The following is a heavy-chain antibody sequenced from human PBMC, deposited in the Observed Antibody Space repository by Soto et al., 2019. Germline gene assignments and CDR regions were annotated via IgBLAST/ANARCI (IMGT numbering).Heavy chain of an antibody. Sequence: GGSLRLSCTASGFRLGTYGMHWVRRAPGKGLEWVAVIWNDGTNKYQADSVKGRFTVSRDNSKNTLYLQMNSLRVEDTAVYYCARIRIDVAGHYYGMDVWGQGTTVTVSS. J-gene: IGHJ6*02. V-gene: IGHV3-33*03. D-gene: IGHD6-19*01. CDR1: GFRLGTYG. CDR3: ARIRIDVAGHYYGMDV. CDR2: IWNDGTNK.